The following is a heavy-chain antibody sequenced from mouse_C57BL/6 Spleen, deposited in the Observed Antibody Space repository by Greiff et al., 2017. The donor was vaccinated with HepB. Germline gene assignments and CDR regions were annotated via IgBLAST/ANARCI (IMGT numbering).Heavy chain of an antibody. CDR1: GYTFTSYW. Sequence: QVQLKESGAELVKPGASVKLSCKASGYTFTSYWMHWVKQRPGRGLEWIGRIDPNSGGTKYNEKFKSKATLTVDKPSSTAYMQLSSLTSEDSAVYYCARNSFTTVVSPYAMDYWGQGTSVTVSS. CDR3: ARNSFTTVVSPYAMDY. J-gene: IGHJ4*01. D-gene: IGHD1-1*01. V-gene: IGHV1-72*01. CDR2: IDPNSGGT.